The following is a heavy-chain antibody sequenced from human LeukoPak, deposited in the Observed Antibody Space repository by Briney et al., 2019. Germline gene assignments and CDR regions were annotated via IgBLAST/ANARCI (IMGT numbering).Heavy chain of an antibody. J-gene: IGHJ4*02. CDR1: GFTFSSYA. CDR2: ISSNGCST. Sequence: GGSLRLSCSASGFTFSSYAMHWVRQAPGKGLEYVSAISSNGCSTYYADSVKGRFTISRDNSKNTLYLQMSSLRAEDTAVYYCVKGYWGSMVGYWGQGTLVTVSS. V-gene: IGHV3-64D*09. CDR3: VKGYWGSMVGY. D-gene: IGHD3-16*01.